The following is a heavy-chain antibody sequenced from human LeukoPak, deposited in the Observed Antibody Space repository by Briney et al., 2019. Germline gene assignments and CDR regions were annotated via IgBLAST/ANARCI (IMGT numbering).Heavy chain of an antibody. CDR1: GFTFSSYA. Sequence: GGSLRLSCAASGFTFSSYAMSWVRQAPGKGLEWVSAISGSGGSTYYADSVKRRFTISRDNSTNTLYLQMNSLRAGDTAVYYCAKDGSQWLPITGIDYWGQGTLVTVSS. CDR3: AKDGSQWLPITGIDY. J-gene: IGHJ4*02. CDR2: ISGSGGST. D-gene: IGHD3-22*01. V-gene: IGHV3-23*01.